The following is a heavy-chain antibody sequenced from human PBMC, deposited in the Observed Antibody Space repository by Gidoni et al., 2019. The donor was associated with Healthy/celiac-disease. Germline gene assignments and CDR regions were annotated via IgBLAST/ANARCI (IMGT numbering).Heavy chain of an antibody. CDR1: GFTFSSYG. V-gene: IGHV3-30*18. D-gene: IGHD1-20*01. Sequence: QVQVVESGGGVVQPGSSLRLSCAASGFTFSSYGMHWFRQAPGKGLEWVAVISYDGSNKYYADSVKGRFTIARDNSKHKLYLQMNSLRAEDTAVYYCAKDITLDYWGQGTLVTVSS. CDR3: AKDITLDY. J-gene: IGHJ4*02. CDR2: ISYDGSNK.